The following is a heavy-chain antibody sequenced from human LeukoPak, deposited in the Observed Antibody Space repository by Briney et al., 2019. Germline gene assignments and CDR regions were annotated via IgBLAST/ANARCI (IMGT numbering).Heavy chain of an antibody. CDR2: ISYDGSNK. CDR1: GFTFSSYA. J-gene: IGHJ4*02. D-gene: IGHD5-24*01. Sequence: GGSLRLSCAASGFTFSSYAMHWVRQAPGKGLEWVAVISYDGSNKYYADSVKGRFTISRDNSKNTLYLQMNSLRAEDTAVYYCASHNYVLLFWGQGTLVTVSS. CDR3: ASHNYVLLF. V-gene: IGHV3-30-3*01.